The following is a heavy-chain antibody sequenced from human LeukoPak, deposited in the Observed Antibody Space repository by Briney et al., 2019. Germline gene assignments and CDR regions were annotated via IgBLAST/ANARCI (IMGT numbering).Heavy chain of an antibody. CDR2: INPSGGST. V-gene: IGHV1-46*01. J-gene: IGHJ6*04. CDR1: GYTFTSYY. Sequence: GASVKVSCKASGYTFTSYYMHWVRHAPGQGLEWMGIINPSGGSTSYAQKFQGTVTMTSDTSTSTVYMELSSLRSEDTAVYYCARDQGGSGMDVWGKGTTVTISS. D-gene: IGHD3-10*01. CDR3: ARDQGGSGMDV.